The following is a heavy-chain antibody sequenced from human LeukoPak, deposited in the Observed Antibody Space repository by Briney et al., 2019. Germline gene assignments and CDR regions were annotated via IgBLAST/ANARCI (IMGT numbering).Heavy chain of an antibody. Sequence: SVKVSCKASGGTFSTYAISWVRQAPGQGLEWMGGIIPIFGTANYAQKFQGRVTITTDESTSTAYMELSSLRSEDTAVYYCARLIVATIRGIGYFDYWGQGTLVTVSS. CDR2: IIPIFGTA. CDR1: GGTFSTYA. V-gene: IGHV1-69*05. D-gene: IGHD5-12*01. J-gene: IGHJ4*02. CDR3: ARLIVATIRGIGYFDY.